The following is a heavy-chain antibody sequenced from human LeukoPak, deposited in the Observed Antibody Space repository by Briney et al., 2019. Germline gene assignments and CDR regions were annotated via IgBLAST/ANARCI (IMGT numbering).Heavy chain of an antibody. J-gene: IGHJ4*02. V-gene: IGHV3-7*01. CDR2: IRKNGNDK. CDR1: GFTFSSYW. Sequence: PGGSLRLSCVASGFTFSSYWMSWVRQAPGKGLERVANIRKNGNDKFYVDSVKGRFTISRDNAQNSLYLQMNSLRAEDTAVYYCARAWARGYSGYDFDYWGQGTLVTVSS. D-gene: IGHD5-12*01. CDR3: ARAWARGYSGYDFDY.